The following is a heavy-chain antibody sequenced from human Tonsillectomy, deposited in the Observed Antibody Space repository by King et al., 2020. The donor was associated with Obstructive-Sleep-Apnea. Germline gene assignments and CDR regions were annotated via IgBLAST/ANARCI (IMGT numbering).Heavy chain of an antibody. D-gene: IGHD3-16*01. J-gene: IGHJ4*02. CDR2: INPSGGST. Sequence: VQLVQSGAEVKKPGASVKVSCKASGYTFTTYYMHWVRQAPGQGLEWMGLINPSGGSTSYAQKFQGRVTMTRDTSTRPVYMVLSSLRSEDTAVYYCARARGGSYYDYWGQGTLVTVSS. V-gene: IGHV1-46*01. CDR3: ARARGGSYYDY. CDR1: GYTFTTYY.